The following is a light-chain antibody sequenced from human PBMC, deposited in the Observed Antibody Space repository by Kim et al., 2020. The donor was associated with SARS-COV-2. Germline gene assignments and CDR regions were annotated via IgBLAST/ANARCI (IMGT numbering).Light chain of an antibody. Sequence: APGKTARISCGGNNIGDYRVHWYQQKPGQAPILVIYYDNLRPSGIPARFSGSNSVSTVTLTISRVEAGDEADYYCQLWDTSADRVVFGGGTQLTVL. V-gene: IGLV3-21*04. CDR3: QLWDTSADRVV. J-gene: IGLJ2*01. CDR1: NIGDYR. CDR2: YDN.